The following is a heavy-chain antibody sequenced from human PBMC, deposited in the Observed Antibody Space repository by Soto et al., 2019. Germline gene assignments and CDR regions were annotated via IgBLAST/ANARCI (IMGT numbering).Heavy chain of an antibody. D-gene: IGHD1-26*01. CDR2: INPSDGST. CDR1: GYTFTSDY. J-gene: IGHJ4*02. Sequence: QVQLVQSGAEVKKPGASVKLSCKASGYTFTSDYMHWVRQAPGQGLEWMARINPSDGSTIYSQNFQGRFSVTRDTSTSTLYMELSRLRSEDTAVYYCAREVIVGVGATAYRGQGTLVTVSS. V-gene: IGHV1-46*01. CDR3: AREVIVGVGATAY.